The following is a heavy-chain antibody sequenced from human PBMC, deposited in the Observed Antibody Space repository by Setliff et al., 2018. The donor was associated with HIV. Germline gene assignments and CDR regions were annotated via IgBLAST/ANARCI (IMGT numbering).Heavy chain of an antibody. D-gene: IGHD2-15*01. Sequence: PGGSLRLSCAASGFTFSNYDMNWVRQAPGKGLEWVSFISTSGSPIYYADSVKGRFTISRDNAKNSLYLQMHSLRAEDTAIYYCAKMTPSYYFYMDAWGNGTTVTVSS. V-gene: IGHV3-48*03. J-gene: IGHJ6*03. CDR3: AKMTPSYYFYMDA. CDR2: ISTSGSPI. CDR1: GFTFSNYD.